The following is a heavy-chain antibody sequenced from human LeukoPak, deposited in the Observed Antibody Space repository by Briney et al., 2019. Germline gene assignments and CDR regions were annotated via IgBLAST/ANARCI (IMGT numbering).Heavy chain of an antibody. J-gene: IGHJ4*02. V-gene: IGHV3-21*01. CDR3: ARDHGGWSYFDY. D-gene: IGHD3-16*01. CDR1: GFTFSNYS. Sequence: AGGSLRLSCAASGFTFSNYSMNWVRQAPGKGLEWVSSISSSSSYIYYADSVKGRFTISRDNAKNSLYLQMNSLRAEDTAVYYCARDHGGWSYFDYWGQGTLVTVSS. CDR2: ISSSSSYI.